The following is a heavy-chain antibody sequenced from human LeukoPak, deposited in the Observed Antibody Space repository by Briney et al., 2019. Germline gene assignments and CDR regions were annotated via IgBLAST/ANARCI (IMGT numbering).Heavy chain of an antibody. D-gene: IGHD6-13*01. V-gene: IGHV4-39*07. CDR3: ARLRDSSSWYRYNWFDP. Sequence: SETLSLTCTVSGGSISSSSYYWGWIRQPPGKGLEWIGEINHSGSTNYNPSLKSRVTISVDTSKNQFSLKLSSVTAADTAVYYCARLRDSSSWYRYNWFDPWGQGTLVTVSS. CDR1: GGSISSSSYY. CDR2: INHSGST. J-gene: IGHJ5*02.